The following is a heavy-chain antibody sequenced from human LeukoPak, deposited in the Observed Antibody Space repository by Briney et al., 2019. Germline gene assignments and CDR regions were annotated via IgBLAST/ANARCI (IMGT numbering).Heavy chain of an antibody. J-gene: IGHJ6*02. D-gene: IGHD2-8*01. CDR1: GFTFSSYS. CDR3: ASSAKWVNYYYGMDV. V-gene: IGHV3-48*04. CDR2: ISSSSSTI. Sequence: PGGSLRLSCAASGFTFSSYSMNWVRQAPGKGLEWVSYISSSSSTIYYADSVKGRFTISRDNAKNSLYLQMNSLGAEDTAVYYCASSAKWVNYYYGMDVWGQGTTVTVSS.